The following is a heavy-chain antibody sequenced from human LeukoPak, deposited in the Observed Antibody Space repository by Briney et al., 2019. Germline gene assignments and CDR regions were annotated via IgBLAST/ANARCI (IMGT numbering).Heavy chain of an antibody. CDR1: GGSISSSNYY. D-gene: IGHD5-18*01. CDR3: ARPDQRGYTYGYSAFDI. CDR2: IYSSGST. Sequence: PSETLSLTCTVSGGSISSSNYYWGWIRQPPGKGLEWIGSIYSSGSTYYNPSLKSRVTISADTSKNQFSLKLSSVTAADTAVYYCARPDQRGYTYGYSAFDIWGQGTMVTVSS. J-gene: IGHJ3*02. V-gene: IGHV4-39*01.